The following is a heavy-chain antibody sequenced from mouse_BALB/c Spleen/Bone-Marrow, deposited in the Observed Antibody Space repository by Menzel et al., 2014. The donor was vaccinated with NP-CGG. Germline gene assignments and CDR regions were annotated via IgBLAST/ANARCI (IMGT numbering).Heavy chain of an antibody. D-gene: IGHD2-1*01. V-gene: IGHV1S81*02. J-gene: IGHJ3*01. CDR3: TRSGNYSFAY. Sequence: VQRVESGAELVKPGASVRLSCKASGYTFTNYYMYWVKQRPGQGLEWIGEINPSNGGTNFNEKFKSKATLTVDKSSNTTYMQLSSLTSEDSAVYYCTRSGNYSFAYWGQGTLVTVSA. CDR2: INPSNGGT. CDR1: GYTFTNYY.